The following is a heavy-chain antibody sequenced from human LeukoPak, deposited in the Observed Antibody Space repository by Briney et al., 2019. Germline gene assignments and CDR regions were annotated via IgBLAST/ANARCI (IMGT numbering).Heavy chain of an antibody. V-gene: IGHV1-2*02. Sequence: MGWINPNSGATNHAQKFQGRVTMTRDTSISTAYMELSSLRSDDTAVYYCATAFGVVDFDYWGQGTLVTVSS. J-gene: IGHJ4*02. CDR2: INPNSGAT. D-gene: IGHD3-3*01. CDR3: ATAFGVVDFDY.